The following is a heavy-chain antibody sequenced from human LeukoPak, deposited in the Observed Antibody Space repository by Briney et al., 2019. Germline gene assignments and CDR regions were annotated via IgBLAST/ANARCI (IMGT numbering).Heavy chain of an antibody. V-gene: IGHV3-48*04. D-gene: IGHD3-22*01. CDR2: ISSSSSTI. CDR3: ARDRNDSSGYYYGY. J-gene: IGHJ4*02. Sequence: GGSLRLSCAASGFTFSDYSMNWVRQAPGKGLEWVSYISSSSSTINYADSVKGRFTISRDNAKNSPYLQMNSLRAEDTAVYYCARDRNDSSGYYYGYWGQGTPVTVSS. CDR1: GFTFSDYS.